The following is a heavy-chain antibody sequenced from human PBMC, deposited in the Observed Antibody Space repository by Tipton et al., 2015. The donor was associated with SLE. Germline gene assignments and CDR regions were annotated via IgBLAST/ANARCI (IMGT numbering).Heavy chain of an antibody. J-gene: IGHJ4*02. V-gene: IGHV1-18*01. CDR2: ISTYNGNT. CDR3: ARALTNWGQVYYFDY. D-gene: IGHD7-27*01. CDR1: GYTFTTYG. Sequence: QLVQSGVEVKKPGASVRVSCKASGYTFTTYGISWVRQAPGQGLEWMGWISTYNGNTNYAQKLQGRVTMTSDTSTSTAYMELRSLRSDDTAIYYCARALTNWGQVYYFDYWGQGTMVTVSS.